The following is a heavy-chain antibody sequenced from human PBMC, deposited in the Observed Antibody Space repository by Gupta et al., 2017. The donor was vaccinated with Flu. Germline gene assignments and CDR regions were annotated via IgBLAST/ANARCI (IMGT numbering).Heavy chain of an antibody. CDR2: ISSSSSYI. J-gene: IGHJ3*02. Sequence: EVQLVESGGGLVRPGGSLRLSCAASGFTFNTYYITWVRQAPGAGLEWVSSISSSSSYIYYADSVKGRFTISRDNAKNSLYLRMNSLTXEXTAVYYXARHFSDRDAFDIWGQGTIVTVSS. V-gene: IGHV3-21*01. D-gene: IGHD3-22*01. CDR1: GFTFNTYY. CDR3: ARHFSDRDAFDI.